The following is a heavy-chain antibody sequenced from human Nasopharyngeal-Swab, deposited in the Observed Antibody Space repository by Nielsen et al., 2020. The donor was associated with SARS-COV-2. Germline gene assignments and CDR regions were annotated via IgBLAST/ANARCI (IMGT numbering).Heavy chain of an antibody. CDR2: IYYSGST. CDR1: GGSISSGGYY. CDR3: ARAGAEMIFGVVITFDY. Sequence: SETLSLTCTVSGGSISSGGYYWSWIRQHPGKGLEWIGYIYYSGSTYYNPSLKSRVTISVDTSKNQFSLKLSSVTAADTAVYYCARAGAEMIFGVVITFDYWGQGTLVTVSS. V-gene: IGHV4-31*03. D-gene: IGHD3-3*01. J-gene: IGHJ4*02.